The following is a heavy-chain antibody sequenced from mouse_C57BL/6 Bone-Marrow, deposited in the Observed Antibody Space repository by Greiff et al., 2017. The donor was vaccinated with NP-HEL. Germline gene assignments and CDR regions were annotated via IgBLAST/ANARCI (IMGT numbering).Heavy chain of an antibody. CDR1: GFTFSDAW. V-gene: IGHV6-6*01. CDR2: IRNKANNHAT. CDR3: TRYGNYEGDYFDY. D-gene: IGHD2-1*01. J-gene: IGHJ2*01. Sequence: EVQLVESGGGLVQPGGSMKLSCAASGFTFSDAWMDWVRQSPEKGLEWVAEIRNKANNHATYYAESVKGRFTISRDDSKSSVYLQMNSLRAEDTGIYYCTRYGNYEGDYFDYWGQGTTLTVSS.